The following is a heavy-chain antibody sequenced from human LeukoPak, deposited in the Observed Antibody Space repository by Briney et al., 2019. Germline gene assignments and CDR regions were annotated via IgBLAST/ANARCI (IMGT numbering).Heavy chain of an antibody. Sequence: HPGGSLRLSCAASGFTFSSYAMSWVRQAPGKGLEWVSAISGSSGSTYYADSVKGRFTISRDNSKNTLYLQMNSLRAEDTAVYYCAKGRIRGSYYYYGMDVWGQGTTVTVSS. J-gene: IGHJ6*02. CDR2: ISGSSGST. V-gene: IGHV3-23*01. CDR3: AKGRIRGSYYYYGMDV. CDR1: GFTFSSYA. D-gene: IGHD3-10*01.